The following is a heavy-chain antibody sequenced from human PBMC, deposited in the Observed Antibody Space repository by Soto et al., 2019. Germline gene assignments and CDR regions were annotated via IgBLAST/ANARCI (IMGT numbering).Heavy chain of an antibody. CDR3: AKWSYLDY. V-gene: IGHV3-23*01. D-gene: IGHD3-3*01. CDR2: ISGSDGKT. J-gene: IGHJ4*02. CDR1: GFSLASFA. Sequence: GSLRLSCTTSGFSLASFAMTWVRQAPGKGLEWVATISGSDGKTYYADSVKGRFSISRDTSRNTLYLPMNSLRADDTAIYYCAKWSYLDYWGQGTRVTVSS.